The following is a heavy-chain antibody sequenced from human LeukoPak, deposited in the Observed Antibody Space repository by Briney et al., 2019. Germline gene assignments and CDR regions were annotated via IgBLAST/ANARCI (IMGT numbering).Heavy chain of an antibody. V-gene: IGHV1-2*02. CDR3: ARDMFESVVVAATPDY. CDR2: INPNSGGT. J-gene: IGHJ4*02. CDR1: GYTFTAYY. D-gene: IGHD2-15*01. Sequence: ASVKVSCKASGYTFTAYYIHWVRQAPGQGLEWMGWINPNSGGTNYAQKFQGRVTMTRDTSISTAYMELSRLRSDDTAVYYCARDMFESVVVAATPDYWGQGTLVTVSS.